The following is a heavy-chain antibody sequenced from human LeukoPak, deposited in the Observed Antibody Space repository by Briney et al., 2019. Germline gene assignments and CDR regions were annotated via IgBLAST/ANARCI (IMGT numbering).Heavy chain of an antibody. D-gene: IGHD2-2*01. V-gene: IGHV1-24*01. J-gene: IGHJ4*02. CDR1: GYTLTELS. CDR2: FDPEDGET. CDR3: ATDRLGYCSSTSCYFDY. Sequence: ASVKVSCKVSGYTLTELSMHWVRQAPGKGLEWMGGFDPEDGETIYAQKFQGRVTMTEDTFTDTAYMELSSLRSEDTAVYYCATDRLGYCSSTSCYFDYWGQGTLVTVSS.